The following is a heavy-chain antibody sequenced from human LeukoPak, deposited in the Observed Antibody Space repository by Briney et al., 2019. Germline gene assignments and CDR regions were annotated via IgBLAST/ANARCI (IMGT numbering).Heavy chain of an antibody. CDR2: IYYSGST. CDR3: ARVPLLRYVKNAFDI. CDR1: GGSISSSSYY. D-gene: IGHD3-9*01. J-gene: IGHJ3*02. V-gene: IGHV4-39*01. Sequence: SETLSLTCTVSGGSISSSSYYWGWIRQPPGKGLEWIGSIYYSGSTYYNPSLKSRVTISVDTSKNQFSLKLSSVTAADTAVYYCARVPLLRYVKNAFDIWGQGTMVTVSS.